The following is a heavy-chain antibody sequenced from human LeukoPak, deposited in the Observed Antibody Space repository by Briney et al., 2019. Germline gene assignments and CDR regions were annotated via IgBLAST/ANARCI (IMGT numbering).Heavy chain of an antibody. Sequence: GGSLRLSCAASGFTVNSNYLSWVRQAPGKGLEWVSVICSDGATFYADSVKGRFTISRDSSKNTLYLQMNSLRAEDTAVYYCVGAVDAFDIWGQGTMVTVSS. CDR1: GFTVNSNY. J-gene: IGHJ3*02. CDR2: ICSDGAT. D-gene: IGHD1-26*01. V-gene: IGHV3-66*01. CDR3: VGAVDAFDI.